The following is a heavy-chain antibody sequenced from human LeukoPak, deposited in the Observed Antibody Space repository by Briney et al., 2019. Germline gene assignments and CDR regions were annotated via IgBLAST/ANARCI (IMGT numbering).Heavy chain of an antibody. J-gene: IGHJ4*02. CDR3: AKDQSGWYRTPPTY. CDR1: GFTFSSYS. CDR2: ISSSSSYI. D-gene: IGHD6-19*01. V-gene: IGHV3-21*04. Sequence: GGSLRLSCAASGFTFSSYSMNWVHQAPGKGLEWVSSISSSSSYIYYTDSVKGRFTISRDNAKNSLYLQMNSLRAEDTAVYYCAKDQSGWYRTPPTYWGQGTLVTVSS.